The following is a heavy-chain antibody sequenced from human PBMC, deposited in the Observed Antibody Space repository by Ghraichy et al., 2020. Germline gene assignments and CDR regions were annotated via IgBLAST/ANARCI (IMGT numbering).Heavy chain of an antibody. Sequence: ASVKVSCKASGYTFTNYGVNWVRQAPGQGLEWMGWISAYNAKTKFAQKFQGRVTMTTDTSTRTAYMDLRSLRSDDTAVYYCARDMFYDSTVPGYGAFTSGGQGTIVPV. D-gene: IGHD3-22*01. CDR1: GYTFTNYG. CDR2: ISAYNAKT. CDR3: ARDMFYDSTVPGYGAFTS. V-gene: IGHV1-18*01. J-gene: IGHJ3*01.